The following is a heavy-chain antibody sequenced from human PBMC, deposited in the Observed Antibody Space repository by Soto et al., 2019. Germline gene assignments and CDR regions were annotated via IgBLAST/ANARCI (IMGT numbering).Heavy chain of an antibody. CDR2: MNPNSGNT. CDR3: ARGRACSSTSGYLWWFDP. V-gene: IGHV1-8*01. CDR1: GYTFTSYD. J-gene: IGHJ5*02. Sequence: QVQLVQSGAEVKKPGASVKVSCKASGYTFTSYDINWVRQATGQGLEWMGWMNPNSGNTGYAQKFQGRVTMTRNTSISTAYMELSSLRSEDTAVYYCARGRACSSTSGYLWWFDPWGQGTLVTVSS. D-gene: IGHD2-2*01.